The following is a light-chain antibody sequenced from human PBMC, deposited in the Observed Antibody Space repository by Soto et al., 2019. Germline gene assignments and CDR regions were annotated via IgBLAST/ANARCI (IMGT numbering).Light chain of an antibody. J-gene: IGKJ2*01. CDR1: RSLFYSPHNKSY. Sequence: DIVMTQSPDSLAVSLGERATINCTSGRSLFYSPHNKSYLAWYQQKVGQPPQMLIYWASTRESGVPDQFRGSGSGTDFTLTISSLQADDVAVYYCQQYYRAPRTFGQGTKVE. CDR2: WAS. V-gene: IGKV4-1*01. CDR3: QQYYRAPRT.